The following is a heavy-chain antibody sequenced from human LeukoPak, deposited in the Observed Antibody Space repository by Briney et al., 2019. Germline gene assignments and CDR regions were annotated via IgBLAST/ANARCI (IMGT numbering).Heavy chain of an antibody. CDR3: ARSGYDLGWFDP. CDR2: INSDGSST. J-gene: IGHJ5*02. Sequence: GGSLRLSCAASGFTFSSYWMHWVRQAPGKGLAWVSRINSDGSSTSYADSVKGRFTISRDNAKNTLYLQMNSLRAEDTAVYYRARSGYDLGWFDPWGQGTLVSVSS. CDR1: GFTFSSYW. V-gene: IGHV3-74*01. D-gene: IGHD5-12*01.